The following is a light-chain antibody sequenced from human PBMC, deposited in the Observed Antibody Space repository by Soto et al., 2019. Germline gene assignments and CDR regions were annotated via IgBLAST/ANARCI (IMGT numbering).Light chain of an antibody. CDR2: DAS. CDR3: QQVNTYPRT. J-gene: IGKJ4*01. CDR1: QDISSN. Sequence: DIQLTQSPSFLSASVGDRITITCRASQDISSNLAWYQQKPGKAPKVLIYDASTLQTGVPSRFSGSGSGTEFTLTVTSLQPEDFATYYCQQVNTYPRTFGGGTKVEIK. V-gene: IGKV1-9*01.